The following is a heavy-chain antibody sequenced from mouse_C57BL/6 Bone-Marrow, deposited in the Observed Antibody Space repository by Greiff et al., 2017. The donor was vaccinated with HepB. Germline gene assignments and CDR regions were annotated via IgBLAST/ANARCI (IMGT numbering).Heavy chain of an antibody. J-gene: IGHJ1*03. V-gene: IGHV5-9-1*02. CDR1: GFTFSSYA. D-gene: IGHD1-1*01. CDR2: ISSGGDYI. CDR3: TRGYYGSPWYFDV. Sequence: EVMLVESGAGLVKPGGSLKLSCAASGFTFSSYAMSWVRQTPEKRLEWVAYISSGGDYIYYADTVKGRFTISRDNARNTLYLQMSSLKSEDTAMYYCTRGYYGSPWYFDVWGTGTTVTVSS.